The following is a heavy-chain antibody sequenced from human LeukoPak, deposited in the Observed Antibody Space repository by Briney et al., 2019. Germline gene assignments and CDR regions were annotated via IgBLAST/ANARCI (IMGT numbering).Heavy chain of an antibody. D-gene: IGHD1-26*01. J-gene: IGHJ4*02. CDR3: ARDPPGAVGATDEYYFDY. V-gene: IGHV3-30*01. CDR1: GFTFSSYA. Sequence: GGSLRLSCAASGFTFSSYAMHWVRQAPGKGLEWVAVISYDGSNKYYADSVKGRFTISRDNSKNTLYLLMNSLRAEDTAVYYCARDPPGAVGATDEYYFDYWGQGTLVTVSS. CDR2: ISYDGSNK.